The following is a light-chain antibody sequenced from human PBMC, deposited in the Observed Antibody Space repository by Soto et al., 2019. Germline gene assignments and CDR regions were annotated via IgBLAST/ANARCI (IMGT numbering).Light chain of an antibody. J-gene: IGKJ1*01. CDR3: HHYNNWPRT. Sequence: EIVMTQSPATLSVSPVERATLSCRASQSVSSNLAWYQQKPGQAPRLLIYGASTRATGIPARFSGSGSGTEFTLTISSLQSEDFAVYYCHHYNNWPRTFGQGTKVDIK. V-gene: IGKV3-15*01. CDR2: GAS. CDR1: QSVSSN.